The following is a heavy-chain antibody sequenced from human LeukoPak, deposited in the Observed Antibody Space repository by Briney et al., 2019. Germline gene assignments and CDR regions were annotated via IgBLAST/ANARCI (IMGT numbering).Heavy chain of an antibody. J-gene: IGHJ4*02. D-gene: IGHD6-19*01. CDR1: GYTFTGYY. V-gene: IGHV1-2*02. Sequence: VASVKVSCKASGYTFTGYYMHWVRQAPGQGLEWMGWINPNSGGTNYAQKFQGRVTMTRDTSISTAYMELSRLRSDDTAVYYCARVPPKEGWTDYWGQGTLVTVSS. CDR2: INPNSGGT. CDR3: ARVPPKEGWTDY.